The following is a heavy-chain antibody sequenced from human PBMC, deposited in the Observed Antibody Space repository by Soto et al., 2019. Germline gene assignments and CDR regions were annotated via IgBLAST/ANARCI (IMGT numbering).Heavy chain of an antibody. V-gene: IGHV5-51*01. CDR2: IYAGDSDA. CDR3: VRGVHLTAADAFDV. J-gene: IGHJ3*01. D-gene: IGHD1-1*01. CDR1: GYSFTTYW. Sequence: GSLKISCKGYGYSFTTYWIGWGRQIPGKGLEWMGIIYAGDSDARYSPSFQGQGTISVDKSISTAYLQWSSLKASDTAMYYCVRGVHLTAADAFDVWGQGTMVTVSS.